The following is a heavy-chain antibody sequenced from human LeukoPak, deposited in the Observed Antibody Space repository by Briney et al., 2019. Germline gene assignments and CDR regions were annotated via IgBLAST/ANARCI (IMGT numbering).Heavy chain of an antibody. V-gene: IGHV4-39*01. CDR1: GGSISSSSYY. CDR3: ARLDTAMVGY. D-gene: IGHD5-18*01. Sequence: PSETLSLTCTVSGGSISSSSYYWGWIRQPPGKGLEWIGSIYYSGSTYYNPSLKSRVTISVDTSKNQFSLKLRSVTAADTAVYYCARLDTAMVGYWGQGTLVTVSS. J-gene: IGHJ4*02. CDR2: IYYSGST.